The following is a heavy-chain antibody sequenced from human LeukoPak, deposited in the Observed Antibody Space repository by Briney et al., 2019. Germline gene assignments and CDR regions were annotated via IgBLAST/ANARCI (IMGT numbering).Heavy chain of an antibody. Sequence: GGSLRLSCAASGFSFSSSAMSWVRQSPGQGPQWASSIGGGGDNTHYTDSVKGRFTISRDNSKNTLFLQMYGLRADDTGIYYCVREHSTGYQDFWGQGTLVTVSS. CDR2: IGGGGDNT. CDR3: VREHSTGYQDF. CDR1: GFSFSSSA. J-gene: IGHJ4*02. V-gene: IGHV3-23*01. D-gene: IGHD3-9*01.